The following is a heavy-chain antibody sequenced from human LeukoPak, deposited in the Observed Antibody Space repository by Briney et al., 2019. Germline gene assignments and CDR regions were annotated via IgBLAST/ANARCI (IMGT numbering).Heavy chain of an antibody. Sequence: PSQTLSLTCTVSGGSISSGGYYWSWIRQHTGKGLEWIGYIYYSGSTYYNPSLKSRVTISVDTSKNQFSLRLSSETAADTAVYYCARDELREEYYYYGMDVWGQGTTVTVSS. CDR3: ARDELREEYYYYGMDV. CDR1: GGSISSGGYY. J-gene: IGHJ6*02. D-gene: IGHD3-10*01. V-gene: IGHV4-31*03. CDR2: IYYSGST.